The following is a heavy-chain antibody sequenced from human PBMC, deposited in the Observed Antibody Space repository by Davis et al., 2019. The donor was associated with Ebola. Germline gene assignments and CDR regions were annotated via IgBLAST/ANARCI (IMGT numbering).Heavy chain of an antibody. CDR2: IVVGSANT. CDR1: GYTFTSYD. V-gene: IGHV1-58*02. J-gene: IGHJ4*01. CDR3: AASAGTVGKFDY. D-gene: IGHD1-14*01. Sequence: SVKASCKASGYTFTSYDINWVRQATGQRLEWLGWIVVGSANTNYAQKFQGRVTITRDMSTSTSFLDLSNLRSEDTAVYYCAASAGTVGKFDYWGQGTLVTVSS.